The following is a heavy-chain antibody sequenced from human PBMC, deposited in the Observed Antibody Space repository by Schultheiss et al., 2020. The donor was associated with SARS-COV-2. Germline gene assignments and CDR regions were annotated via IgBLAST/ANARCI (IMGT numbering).Heavy chain of an antibody. CDR3: AAGYDFWSGPNGRDAFDI. V-gene: IGHV4-59*01. J-gene: IGHJ3*02. D-gene: IGHD3-3*01. CDR2: IYYSGST. CDR1: GGSISSYY. Sequence: GSLRLSCTVSGGSISSYYWSWIRQPPGKGLEWIGYIYYSGSTNYNPSLKSRVTISVDTSKNQFSLKLSSVTAADTAVYYCAAGYDFWSGPNGRDAFDIWGQGTMVTVSS.